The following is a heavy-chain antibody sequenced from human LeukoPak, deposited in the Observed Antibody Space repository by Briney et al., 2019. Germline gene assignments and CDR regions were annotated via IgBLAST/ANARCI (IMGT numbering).Heavy chain of an antibody. V-gene: IGHV1-2*02. CDR2: INPNSGGT. CDR1: GYTFTGYY. Sequence: ASVKVSCKASGYTFTGYYMHWVRQAPGQGLEWMGWINPNSGGTNYAQKFQGRVTMTRDTSISTAYMELSRLRSDDTAVYYCARAEYCSGGSCFNWFDPWGQGTLVTVSS. J-gene: IGHJ5*02. D-gene: IGHD2-15*01. CDR3: ARAEYCSGGSCFNWFDP.